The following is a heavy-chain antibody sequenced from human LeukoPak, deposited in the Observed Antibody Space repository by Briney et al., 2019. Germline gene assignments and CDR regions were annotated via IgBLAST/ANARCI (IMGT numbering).Heavy chain of an antibody. CDR3: ASSYSSGWVDY. CDR1: GGSIGSYY. V-gene: IGHV4-59*08. CDR2: IYYSGST. D-gene: IGHD6-19*01. J-gene: IGHJ4*02. Sequence: SETLSLTCTVSGGSIGSYYWSWIRQPPGKGLEWIGYIYYSGSTNYNPSLKSRVTISVDTSKNQFSLKLSSVTAADTAVYYCASSYSSGWVDYWGQGTLVTVSS.